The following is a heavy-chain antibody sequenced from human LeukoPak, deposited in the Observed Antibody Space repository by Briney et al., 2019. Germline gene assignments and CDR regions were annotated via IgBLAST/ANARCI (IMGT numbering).Heavy chain of an antibody. D-gene: IGHD3-10*01. J-gene: IGHJ3*02. Sequence: GGSLRLSCAASGFTFDDYAMHWVRQAPGKGLEYVSAISSNGGSTYYANSVKGRFTISRDNSKNTLYLQMGSLRAEDMAVYYCARSPGEVVNPEYAFDIWGQGTMVTVSS. V-gene: IGHV3-64*01. CDR2: ISSNGGST. CDR1: GFTFDDYA. CDR3: ARSPGEVVNPEYAFDI.